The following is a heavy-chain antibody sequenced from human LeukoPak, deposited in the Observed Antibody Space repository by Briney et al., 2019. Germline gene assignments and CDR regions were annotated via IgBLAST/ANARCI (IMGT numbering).Heavy chain of an antibody. Sequence: SVTVSCKASGGSFSSSTINWVRQAPGQGLEWMGEIAPKYYTTNYAQKFQGRVTISADSSTSTAYMELSSLTSEDTAVYYCARDYTIKAPYFDYWGQGTLVTVSS. V-gene: IGHV1-69*01. D-gene: IGHD5-24*01. CDR3: ARDYTIKAPYFDY. CDR2: IAPKYYTT. CDR1: GGSFSSST. J-gene: IGHJ4*02.